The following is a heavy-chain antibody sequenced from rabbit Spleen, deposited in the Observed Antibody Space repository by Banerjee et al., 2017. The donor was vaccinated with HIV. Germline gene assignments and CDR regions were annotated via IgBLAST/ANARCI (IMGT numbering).Heavy chain of an antibody. CDR2: IEPVFGNT. V-gene: IGHV1S47*01. J-gene: IGHJ4*01. CDR3: AILVPGGEFNL. D-gene: IGHD4-1*01. Sequence: QEQLVESGGGLVQPGGSLKLSCKASGFDFSNYGVSWVRQAPGKGLEWIGYIEPVFGNTYYANWVNGRFTISSHNAQNTLYLQLSSLTAADTATYFCAILVPGGEFNLWGPGTLVTVS. CDR1: GFDFSNYG.